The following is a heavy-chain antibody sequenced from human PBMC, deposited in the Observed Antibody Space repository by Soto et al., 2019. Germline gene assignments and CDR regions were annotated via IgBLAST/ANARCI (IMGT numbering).Heavy chain of an antibody. CDR3: ARVGEASWFDP. V-gene: IGHV4-39*01. J-gene: IGHJ5*02. CDR1: GGSISSSSYY. CDR2: IYYSGST. Sequence: SETLSLTCTVSGGSISSSSYYWGWIRQPPGKGLEWIGSIYYSGSTYYNPSLKSRVTISVDTSKNQFSLKLSSVTAADTAVYYCARVGEASWFDPWGQGTLVTVSS.